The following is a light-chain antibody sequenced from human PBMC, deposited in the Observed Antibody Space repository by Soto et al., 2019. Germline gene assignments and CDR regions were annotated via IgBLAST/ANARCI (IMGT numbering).Light chain of an antibody. CDR1: QSISTF. J-gene: IGKJ1*01. Sequence: SQSISTFLNWYQQTPGRARKLLIYAATTLQRGVPSRFVGTGSGTDFTLTISSLQAEDFATYFCQQSYSAPPAFGQGTKVDIK. CDR3: QQSYSAPPA. CDR2: AAT. V-gene: IGKV1-39*01.